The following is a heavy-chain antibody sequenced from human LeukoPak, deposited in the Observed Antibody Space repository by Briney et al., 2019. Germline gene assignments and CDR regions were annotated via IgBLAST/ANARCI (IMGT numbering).Heavy chain of an antibody. CDR2: IYTSGST. V-gene: IGHV4-4*07. J-gene: IGHJ4*02. CDR1: GGSISSHY. CDR3: AKDYDFWSGYYHY. D-gene: IGHD3-3*01. Sequence: SETLSLTCTVSGGSISSHYWSWIRQPAGKGLEWIGRIYTSGSTNYNPSLKSRVTMSVDTSKNQFSLKLSSVTAADTAVYYCAKDYDFWSGYYHYWGQGTLVTVSS.